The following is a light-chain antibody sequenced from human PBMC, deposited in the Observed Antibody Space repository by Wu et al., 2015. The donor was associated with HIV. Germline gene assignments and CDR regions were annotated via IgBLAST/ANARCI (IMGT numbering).Light chain of an antibody. J-gene: IGKJ1*01. CDR3: HHYNSNSQT. CDR1: QNIGTS. Sequence: DIQMTQSPSTLSASVGDKVSFTCRASQNIGTSLAWYQQKPGNAPQLLMYKATTLQGGVPSRFSGSGSGTDFTLTINGLQPDDLATYYCHHYNSNSQTFGQGTKVEVK. CDR2: KAT. V-gene: IGKV1-5*03.